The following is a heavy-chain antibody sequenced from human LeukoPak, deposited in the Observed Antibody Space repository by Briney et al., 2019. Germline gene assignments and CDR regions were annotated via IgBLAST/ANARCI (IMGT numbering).Heavy chain of an antibody. CDR3: ARGSYYGSVSYDY. J-gene: IGHJ4*02. Sequence: ASVKVPCKASGYTFTSYDINWVRQATGQGLEWMGWMNPNSGNTGYAQKFQGRVTITRNTSISTAYMELSSLRSEDTAVYYCARGSYYGSVSYDYWDQGTLVTVSS. CDR1: GYTFTSYD. V-gene: IGHV1-8*03. D-gene: IGHD3-10*01. CDR2: MNPNSGNT.